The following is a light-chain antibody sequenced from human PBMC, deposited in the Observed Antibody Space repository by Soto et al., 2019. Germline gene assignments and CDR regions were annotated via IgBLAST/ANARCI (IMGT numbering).Light chain of an antibody. J-gene: IGLJ2*01. CDR2: DVS. V-gene: IGLV2-11*01. CDR1: SSDVGGYNY. Sequence: QSVLTQPRSVSWSPGQSVTISCTGTSSDVGGYNYVSWYQQHPGKAPKLMIYDVSKRPSGVPDRFSGSKSGNTASLTISGLQAEDEADYYCCSYAGSDTLVFGGGTKLTVL. CDR3: CSYAGSDTLV.